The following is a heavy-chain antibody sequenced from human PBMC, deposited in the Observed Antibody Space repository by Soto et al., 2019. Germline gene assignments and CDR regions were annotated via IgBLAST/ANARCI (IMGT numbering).Heavy chain of an antibody. CDR1: GYTFTGYY. J-gene: IGHJ4*02. CDR2: INPNSGGT. CDR3: ARVWDSSRQFDY. V-gene: IGHV1-2*02. Sequence: ASVKVSCKASGYTFTGYYMHWVRQAPGQGLEWMGWINPNSGGTNYAQKFQGRVTMTRDTSISTAYMELSRLRSDDTAVYYCARVWDSSRQFDYWGQGTLVTVSS. D-gene: IGHD6-6*01.